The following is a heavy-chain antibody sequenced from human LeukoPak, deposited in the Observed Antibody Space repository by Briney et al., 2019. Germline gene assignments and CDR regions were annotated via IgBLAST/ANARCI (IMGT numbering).Heavy chain of an antibody. V-gene: IGHV4-59*01. CDR3: ARHYYGSGTPAPYYYGMDV. D-gene: IGHD3-10*01. Sequence: SETLSLTCTVSVGSISSYYWNWIRQPLAKGLEWIGHIYYSGSTNYNPSLKSRVTISVDTSKNQFSLKLSSVTAADTAVYYCARHYYGSGTPAPYYYGMDVWGQGTTVTVSS. CDR2: IYYSGST. J-gene: IGHJ6*02. CDR1: VGSISSYY.